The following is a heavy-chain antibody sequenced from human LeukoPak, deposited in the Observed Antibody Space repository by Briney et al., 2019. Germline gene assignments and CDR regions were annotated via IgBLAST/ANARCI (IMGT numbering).Heavy chain of an antibody. D-gene: IGHD1-20*01. CDR1: GGSISSYY. J-gene: IGHJ4*02. CDR2: IYYSGST. V-gene: IGHV4-59*08. Sequence: NPSETLSLTCTVSGGSISSYYWSWIRQPPGKGLEWIGYIYYSGSTNYNPSLKSRVTTSVDTSKNQFSLKLSSVTAADTAVYYCASRRITGTSFDYWGQGTLVTVSS. CDR3: ASRRITGTSFDY.